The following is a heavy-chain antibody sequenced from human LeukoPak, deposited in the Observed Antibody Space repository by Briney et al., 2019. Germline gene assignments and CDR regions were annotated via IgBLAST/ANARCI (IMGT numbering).Heavy chain of an antibody. CDR2: INPSGGST. CDR1: GYTFTSYA. D-gene: IGHD2-21*02. Sequence: ASVKVSCKASGYTFTSYAMNWVRQAPGQGLEWMGIINPSGGSTSYAQKFQGRVTMTRDMSTSTVYMELSSLRSEDTAVYYCARVYEYCGGDCYSDAFDIWGQGTMVTVSS. J-gene: IGHJ3*02. V-gene: IGHV1-46*01. CDR3: ARVYEYCGGDCYSDAFDI.